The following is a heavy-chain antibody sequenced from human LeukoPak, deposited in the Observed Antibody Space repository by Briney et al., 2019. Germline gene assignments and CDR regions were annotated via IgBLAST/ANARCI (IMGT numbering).Heavy chain of an antibody. CDR2: INPNSGGT. D-gene: IGHD3-10*01. CDR1: GYTFTDYY. CDR3: ARDLAFGGSGSTDYYYMDV. J-gene: IGHJ6*03. V-gene: IGHV1-2*02. Sequence: ASVKVSCKASGYTFTDYYMHWVRQAPGQGLEWMGWINPNSGGTNYAQKFQGRVTMTRDTSISTAYMELSRLRSDDTAVYYCARDLAFGGSGSTDYYYMDVWGKGTTVTISS.